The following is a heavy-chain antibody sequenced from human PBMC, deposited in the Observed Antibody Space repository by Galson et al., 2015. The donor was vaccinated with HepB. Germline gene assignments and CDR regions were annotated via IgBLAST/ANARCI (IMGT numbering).Heavy chain of an antibody. CDR2: ISGSGGST. V-gene: IGHV3-23*01. CDR3: AKGSLPHDISYMDV. CDR1: GFTFSDYA. Sequence: SLRLSCAASGFTFSDYAMTWVRQSPGKGLEWVSAISGSGGSTFYADSVKGRFTISRDNSENTLYVQMNSLRAEDTAIYYCAKGSLPHDISYMDVWGKGTTVTVSS. J-gene: IGHJ6*03. D-gene: IGHD3-9*01.